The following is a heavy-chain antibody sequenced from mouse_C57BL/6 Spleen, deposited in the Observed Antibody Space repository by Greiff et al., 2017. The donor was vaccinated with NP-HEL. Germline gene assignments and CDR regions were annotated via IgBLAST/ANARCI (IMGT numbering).Heavy chain of an antibody. CDR1: GYTFTDYY. CDR2: INPNNGGT. J-gene: IGHJ2*01. V-gene: IGHV1-26*01. Sequence: EVQLQQSGPELVKPGASVKISCKASGYTFTDYYMNWVKQSHGKSLEWIGDINPNNGGTSYNQKFKGKATLTVDKSSSTAYMELRSLTSEDSAVYYCAREGTTVVPDYWGQGTTLTVSS. CDR3: AREGTTVVPDY. D-gene: IGHD1-1*01.